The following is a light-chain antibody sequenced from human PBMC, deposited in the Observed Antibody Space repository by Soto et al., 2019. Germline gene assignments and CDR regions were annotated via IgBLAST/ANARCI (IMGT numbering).Light chain of an antibody. CDR2: DAS. CDR1: QSVSSY. J-gene: IGKJ1*01. Sequence: EIVLTQSPATLSLSPGERATLSCRASQSVSSYLAWYQQKPGQTPRLLIYDASTRATGISGSFSGSGSGTEFTLTISSLQSEDFAVYYCQQYVHWPPGTFGQGTKVDIK. CDR3: QQYVHWPPGT. V-gene: IGKV3-15*01.